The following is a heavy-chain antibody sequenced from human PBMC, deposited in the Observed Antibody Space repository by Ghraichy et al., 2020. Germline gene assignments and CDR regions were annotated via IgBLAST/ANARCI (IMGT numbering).Heavy chain of an antibody. CDR2: IKQDGSEK. V-gene: IGHV3-7*04. CDR1: GFTFSSYW. Sequence: GGSLRLSCAASGFTFSSYWMSWVRQAPGKGLEWVANIKQDGSEKYYVDSVKGRFTISRDNAKNSLYLQMNSLRAEDTAVYYCARDPLVVVPADDAFDIWGQGTMVTVSS. D-gene: IGHD2-2*01. J-gene: IGHJ3*02. CDR3: ARDPLVVVPADDAFDI.